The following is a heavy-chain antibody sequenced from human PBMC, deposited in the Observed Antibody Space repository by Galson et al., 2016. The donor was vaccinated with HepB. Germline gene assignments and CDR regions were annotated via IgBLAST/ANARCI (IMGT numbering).Heavy chain of an antibody. V-gene: IGHV4-31*03. D-gene: IGHD3-10*01. CDR1: GGSINSGSYY. CDR2: IYYSGST. J-gene: IGHJ3*02. Sequence: TLSLTCTVSGGSINSGSYYWSWIRQHPRTGLEWIGYIYYSGSTYYNPSLKSRLTISVDTSKNQFSLKLTSVTAADTAIYYCARGSVEVRGVEGQDEAFDIWGQGTLVTVPS. CDR3: ARGSVEVRGVEGQDEAFDI.